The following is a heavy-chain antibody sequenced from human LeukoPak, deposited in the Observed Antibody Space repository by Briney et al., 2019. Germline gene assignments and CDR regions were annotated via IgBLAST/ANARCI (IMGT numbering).Heavy chain of an antibody. Sequence: ASVKVSCKASGYTFTSYYMHWVRQPPGQGLEWMGIINPSGGSTSYAQKFQGRVTMTRDTSTSTVYMELSSLRSEDTAVYYCARDLGGNDLFDYWGQGTLVTVSP. V-gene: IGHV1-46*01. D-gene: IGHD4-23*01. J-gene: IGHJ4*02. CDR1: GYTFTSYY. CDR3: ARDLGGNDLFDY. CDR2: INPSGGST.